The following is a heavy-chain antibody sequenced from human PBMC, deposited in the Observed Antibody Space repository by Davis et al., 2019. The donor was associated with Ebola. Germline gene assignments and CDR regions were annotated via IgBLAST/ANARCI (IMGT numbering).Heavy chain of an antibody. CDR3: ARSIYGDRLDY. CDR2: IYYSGST. D-gene: IGHD4-17*01. J-gene: IGHJ4*02. Sequence: MPSETLSLTCAVSGGSISSSNWWSWIRQPPGKGLEWIGYIYYSGSTYYNPSLKSRVTISVDTSKNQFSLKLSSVTAADTAVYYCARSIYGDRLDYWGQGTLVTVSS. CDR1: GGSISSSNW. V-gene: IGHV4-30-4*01.